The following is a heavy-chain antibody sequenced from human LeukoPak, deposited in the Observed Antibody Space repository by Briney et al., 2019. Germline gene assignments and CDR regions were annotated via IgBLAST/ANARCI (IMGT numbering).Heavy chain of an antibody. CDR1: GYTFSTYW. CDR3: AGGRTTRTHAFDI. D-gene: IGHD4-11*01. CDR2: IYPGDSDS. V-gene: IGHV5-51*01. Sequence: KTGESLKISCKGSGYTFSTYWIAWVRQMPGKGLEWMGIIYPGDSDSGYSPSFQGQVTISADKSISTAYLQWSSLKASDTAMYYCAGGRTTRTHAFDIWGQGTMVTVSS. J-gene: IGHJ3*02.